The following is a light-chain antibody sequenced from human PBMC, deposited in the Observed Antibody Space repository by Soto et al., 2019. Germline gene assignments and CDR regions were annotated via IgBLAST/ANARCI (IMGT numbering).Light chain of an antibody. CDR3: RSYTSGSTWV. Sequence: QSVLTQPASVSGSPGQSITISCTGTSSDVGGYNYVSWYQQHPGKAPKLMIYEVSNRPSGVSNRFSGSKSGTTASLTISGLQAEDEADYYCRSYTSGSTWVFGGGTKVTVL. CDR2: EVS. V-gene: IGLV2-14*01. CDR1: SSDVGGYNY. J-gene: IGLJ3*02.